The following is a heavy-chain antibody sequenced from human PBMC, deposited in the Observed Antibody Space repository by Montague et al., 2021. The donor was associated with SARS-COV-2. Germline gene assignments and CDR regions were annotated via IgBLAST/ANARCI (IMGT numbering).Heavy chain of an antibody. CDR3: AREHWENYYDFWSGTNLASDYPYDGMDV. CDR2: IFQSGTT. Sequence: SETLSLTCTVSGYSISDGYYWVWIRQPPGKGLEWIGNIFQSGTTYYNPSLERRSTMSVDTSKNQFSLKLISVTAADTAVYYCAREHWENYYDFWSGTNLASDYPYDGMDVWGQGTTVTVSS. D-gene: IGHD3-3*01. J-gene: IGHJ6*02. V-gene: IGHV4-38-2*02. CDR1: GYSISDGYY.